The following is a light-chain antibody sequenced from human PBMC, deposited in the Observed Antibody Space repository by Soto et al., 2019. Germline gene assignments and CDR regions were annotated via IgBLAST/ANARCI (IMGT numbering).Light chain of an antibody. CDR1: LTISNNF. CDR2: GAS. V-gene: IGKV3-20*01. Sequence: EIVLTQSPGTLSLSPGEGATLSCRASLTISNNFIAWYQQRAGQAPRLVIYGASTRATGIPDRFSASGSGTDFTLTISRLEPEDFAVYFCQQYYSSPLTFGQGTKVEVK. CDR3: QQYYSSPLT. J-gene: IGKJ1*01.